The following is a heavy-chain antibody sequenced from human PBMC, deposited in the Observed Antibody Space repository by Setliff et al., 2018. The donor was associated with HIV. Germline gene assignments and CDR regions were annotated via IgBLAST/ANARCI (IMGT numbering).Heavy chain of an antibody. CDR1: GGTFINYD. D-gene: IGHD2-2*01. Sequence: ASVKVSCKASGGTFINYDINWVRQATGQGLEWMGWMNPNSGNTGYSQTFQGRVTMTRNTSIGTAYMELSSLRSEDTAVYYCARAQYQLLEPPTYNWFDPWGQGTLVTVSS. CDR2: MNPNSGNT. V-gene: IGHV1-8*01. CDR3: ARAQYQLLEPPTYNWFDP. J-gene: IGHJ5*02.